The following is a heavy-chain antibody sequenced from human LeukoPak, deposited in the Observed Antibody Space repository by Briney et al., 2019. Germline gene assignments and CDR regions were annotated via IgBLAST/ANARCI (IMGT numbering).Heavy chain of an antibody. J-gene: IGHJ4*02. Sequence: SETLSLTCTVSGGSISSSSYYWGWIRQPPGKGLEWIGSIYYSGSTYYNPSLKSRVTISVDTSKNQFSLKLSSVTAADTAVYYCARAAPHYYDSSGLLRYFDYWGQGTLVTVSS. D-gene: IGHD3-22*01. V-gene: IGHV4-39*07. CDR2: IYYSGST. CDR3: ARAAPHYYDSSGLLRYFDY. CDR1: GGSISSSSYY.